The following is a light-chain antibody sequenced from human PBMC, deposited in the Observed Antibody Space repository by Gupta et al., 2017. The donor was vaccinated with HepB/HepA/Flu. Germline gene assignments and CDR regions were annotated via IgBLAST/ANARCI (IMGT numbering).Light chain of an antibody. V-gene: IGKV3-20*01. Sequence: EIVLTQSPVTLSLSLGERATLACRASQSVSSSYLAWYKQKPGQAPRLLIYGASSRAPGIPDRFSGRGSGTDFTLTISRLEPEDLAVYYCQQYGSSPYTFGQGTKLEIK. CDR3: QQYGSSPYT. CDR2: GAS. CDR1: QSVSSSY. J-gene: IGKJ2*01.